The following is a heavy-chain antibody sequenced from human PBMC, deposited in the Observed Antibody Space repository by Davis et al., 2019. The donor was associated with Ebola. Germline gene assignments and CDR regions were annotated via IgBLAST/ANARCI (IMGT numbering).Heavy chain of an antibody. D-gene: IGHD6-19*01. CDR2: IWYDGSNK. V-gene: IGHV3-33*01. J-gene: IGHJ4*02. Sequence: GESLKISCAASGFTFSSYGMHWVRQAPGKGLEWVAVIWYDGSNKYYADSVKGRFTISRDNSKNTLYLQMNSLRAEDTAVYYCASLDSSGWGLDYWGQGTLVTVSS. CDR1: GFTFSSYG. CDR3: ASLDSSGWGLDY.